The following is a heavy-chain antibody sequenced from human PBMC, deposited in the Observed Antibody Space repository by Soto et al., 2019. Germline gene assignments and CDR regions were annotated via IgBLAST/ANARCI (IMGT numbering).Heavy chain of an antibody. CDR2: ISGSGFKK. CDR1: GFIFENFG. V-gene: IGHV3-23*01. Sequence: GGSLRLSCAASGFIFENFGMSWVRQAPGKGLEWISSISGSGFKKYYADSVRGRFTISRDNSKSTVYLELNNLSAEDTAVYHCAKNQGVELVPLATVDWFDPWGQGSVVTVSS. J-gene: IGHJ5*02. CDR3: AKNQGVELVPLATVDWFDP. D-gene: IGHD1-26*01.